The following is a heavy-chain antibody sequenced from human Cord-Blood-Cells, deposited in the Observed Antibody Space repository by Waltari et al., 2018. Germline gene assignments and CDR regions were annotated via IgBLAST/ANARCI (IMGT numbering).Heavy chain of an antibody. D-gene: IGHD3-9*01. CDR3: ARPRPRNYDILTGAFDI. V-gene: IGHV5-51*01. Sequence: EVQLVQSGAEVKKPGESLKISCKGSGYRFTSYWIGLVRQMPGKGLEWMGIIYPGDSDTRYSPSFQGQVTISADKSISTAYLQWSSLKASDTAMYYCARPRPRNYDILTGAFDIWGQGTMVTVSS. J-gene: IGHJ3*02. CDR2: IYPGDSDT. CDR1: GYRFTSYW.